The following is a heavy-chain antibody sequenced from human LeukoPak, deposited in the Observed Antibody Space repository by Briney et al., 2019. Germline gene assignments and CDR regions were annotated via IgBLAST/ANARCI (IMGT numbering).Heavy chain of an antibody. CDR3: ARRNDCSGGSCYFNWFDP. D-gene: IGHD2-15*01. CDR1: GGSISSSSYY. J-gene: IGHJ5*02. Sequence: AETLSLTCTVSGGSISSSSYYWGWIRQPPGAGLGGLRSIYYRGSTYDNPARKSRVPISVDTSKNQFALKLSYVTAADTAVYYCARRNDCSGGSCYFNWFDPWGQGTLVTVSS. V-gene: IGHV4-39*01. CDR2: IYYRGST.